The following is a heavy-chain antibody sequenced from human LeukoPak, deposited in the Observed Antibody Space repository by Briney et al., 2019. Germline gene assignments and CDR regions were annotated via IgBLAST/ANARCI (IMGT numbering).Heavy chain of an antibody. Sequence: PSETLSLTCAVYGGSFSGYYWSWIRQPPGKGREWIGEINHSGSTNYNPSLKSRVTISVDTSKNQFSLKLSSVTAADTAVYYCARVLPFLEWLPPPDVWGKGTTVTVSS. J-gene: IGHJ6*04. D-gene: IGHD3-3*01. CDR3: ARVLPFLEWLPPPDV. CDR2: INHSGST. CDR1: GGSFSGYY. V-gene: IGHV4-34*01.